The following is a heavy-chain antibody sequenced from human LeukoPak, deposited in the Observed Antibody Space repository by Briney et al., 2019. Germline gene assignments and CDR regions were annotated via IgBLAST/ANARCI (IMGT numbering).Heavy chain of an antibody. CDR1: GFTFSSYG. V-gene: IGHV3-30*03. CDR2: ISYDGSNK. D-gene: IGHD6-19*01. Sequence: PGGSLRLSCAASGFTFSSYGMHWVRQAPGKGLEWVAVISYDGSNKYYADSVKGRFTISRDNSKNTLYLQMNSLRAEDTAVYYCARGSGWYSENDYWGQGTLVTVSS. CDR3: ARGSGWYSENDY. J-gene: IGHJ4*02.